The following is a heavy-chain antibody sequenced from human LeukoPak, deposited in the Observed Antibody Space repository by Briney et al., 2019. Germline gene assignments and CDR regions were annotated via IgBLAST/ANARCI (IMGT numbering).Heavy chain of an antibody. Sequence: GGCLRLSCAASGFTFSNYWMTWVRQAPGKGLEWVAHINQDGSEEHYMDSAKARFTISRDNAKNSLSLQMNSLRAEDTAVYYCVRDGGVSGYDLLDYWGQGTLVTVSS. V-gene: IGHV3-7*01. CDR1: GFTFSNYW. CDR2: INQDGSEE. D-gene: IGHD5-12*01. J-gene: IGHJ4*02. CDR3: VRDGGVSGYDLLDY.